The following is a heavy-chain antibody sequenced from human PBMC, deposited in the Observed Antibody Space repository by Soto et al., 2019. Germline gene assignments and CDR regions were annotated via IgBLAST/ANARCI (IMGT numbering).Heavy chain of an antibody. Sequence: QVQLVQSGAEVKKPGSSVKVSCKVSGDTFSTYSISWVRQAPGQGLEWLGGIIPILGIPSYAQRFQDRVTITADKSPSTAYMELSSLRSEDTAVYYCARERSRYDRSGYYRPDYWGQGTLVTVSS. CDR1: GDTFSTYS. CDR2: IIPILGIP. V-gene: IGHV1-69*09. J-gene: IGHJ4*02. D-gene: IGHD3-22*01. CDR3: ARERSRYDRSGYYRPDY.